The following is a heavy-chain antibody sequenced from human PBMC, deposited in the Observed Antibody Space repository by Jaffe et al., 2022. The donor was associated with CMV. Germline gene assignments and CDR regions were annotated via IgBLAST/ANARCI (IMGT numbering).Heavy chain of an antibody. Sequence: EVQLVQSGAEVKKPGESLKISCNGSGYTFTNYWIGWVRQLPGKGLEWMGLIYPSDSNTRYSPSFEGQVTFSADRSTNTAYLQWSSLKASDTAMYYCARQDHYFDYWGQGTLVTVSS. CDR2: IYPSDSNT. J-gene: IGHJ4*02. CDR3: ARQDHYFDY. CDR1: GYTFTNYW. V-gene: IGHV5-51*01.